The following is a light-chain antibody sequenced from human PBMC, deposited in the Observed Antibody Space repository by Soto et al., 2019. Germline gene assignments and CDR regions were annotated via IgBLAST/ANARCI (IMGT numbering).Light chain of an antibody. J-gene: IGKJ2*01. CDR3: QQYIDWPET. CDR2: GAS. Sequence: EIVMTQSPATLSLSPGERATLSCRASQSVGSNLAWYQQKPGQAPSLLISGASTRATGIPARFSGSGSGTEFTLTINSLQSEDFAVYYCQQYIDWPETFGQGTKVEIK. CDR1: QSVGSN. V-gene: IGKV3D-15*01.